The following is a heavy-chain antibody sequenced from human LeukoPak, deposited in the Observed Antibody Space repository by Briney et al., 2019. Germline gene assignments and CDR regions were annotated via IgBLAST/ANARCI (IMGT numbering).Heavy chain of an antibody. V-gene: IGHV3-33*06. CDR2: IWYDGSNK. Sequence: RGSLRLSCAASGFTFSCYAMHWVRQAPGKGLEWVAVIWYDGSNKYYAHSVKGRFTISRENSKNTLYLQMNSLRAEDTAVYYCAKDTGHYGDYVVPKELDYWGQGTLVTVSS. CDR3: AKDTGHYGDYVVPKELDY. J-gene: IGHJ4*02. CDR1: GFTFSCYA. D-gene: IGHD4-17*01.